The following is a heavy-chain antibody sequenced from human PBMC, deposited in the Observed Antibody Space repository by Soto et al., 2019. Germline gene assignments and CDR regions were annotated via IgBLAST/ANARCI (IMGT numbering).Heavy chain of an antibody. Sequence: SETLSLTCAGYGGSFSGYYWSWIRQPPGKGLEWIGEINHSGSTNYNPSLKSRVTISVDTSKNQFSLKLSSVTAADTAVYYCARGRRYDSSGYYPDFDYWGQGTLVTVSS. CDR1: GGSFSGYY. J-gene: IGHJ4*02. V-gene: IGHV4-34*01. CDR2: INHSGST. CDR3: ARGRRYDSSGYYPDFDY. D-gene: IGHD3-22*01.